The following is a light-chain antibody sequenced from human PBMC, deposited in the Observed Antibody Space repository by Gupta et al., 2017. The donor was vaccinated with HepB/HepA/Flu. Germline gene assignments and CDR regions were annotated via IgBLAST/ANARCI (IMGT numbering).Light chain of an antibody. CDR2: DVT. CDR3: SSYSSISTVI. V-gene: IGLV2-14*03. J-gene: IGLJ2*01. Sequence: QSALTQPASVSGSPGPSITISCTGTSSDVAGYNYVSWYQQHPGKAPKLLIYDVTNRPSGVANRFSGSKSGNTASLTISGLQAEDEGDYYCSSYSSISTVIFGGGTELTVL. CDR1: SSDVAGYNY.